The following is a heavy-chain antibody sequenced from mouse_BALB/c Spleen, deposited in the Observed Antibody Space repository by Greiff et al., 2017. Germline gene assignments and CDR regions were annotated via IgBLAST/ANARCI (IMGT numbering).Heavy chain of an antibody. CDR2: INPSTGYT. V-gene: IGHV1-7*01. J-gene: IGHJ3*01. D-gene: IGHD2-3*01. CDR3: ARGGDGPLAY. Sequence: VQLQQSGAELAKPGASVKMSCKASGYTFTSYWMHWVKQRPGQGLEWIGYINPSTGYTEYNQKFRDKATLTADKSSSTAYMQLSSLTSEDSAVYYCARGGDGPLAYWGQGTLVTVSA. CDR1: GYTFTSYW.